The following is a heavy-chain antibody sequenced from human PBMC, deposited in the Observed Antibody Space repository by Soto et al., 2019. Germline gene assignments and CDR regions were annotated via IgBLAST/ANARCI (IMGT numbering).Heavy chain of an antibody. CDR1: GGTFSSYA. D-gene: IGHD2-15*01. V-gene: IGHV1-69*12. CDR2: IIPIFGTA. Sequence: QVQLVQSGAEVKKPGSSVKVSCKASGGTFSSYAISWVRQAPGQGLEWMGGIIPIFGTANYAQKFQGRVTITADETTSTAYMELSSPRSEDTAVYYCARVPLGVAATGWFDPWGQGTLVTVSS. CDR3: ARVPLGVAATGWFDP. J-gene: IGHJ5*02.